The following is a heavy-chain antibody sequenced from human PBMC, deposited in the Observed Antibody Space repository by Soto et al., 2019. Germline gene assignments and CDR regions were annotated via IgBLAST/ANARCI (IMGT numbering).Heavy chain of an antibody. CDR1: GYTLTSYD. V-gene: IGHV1-8*01. CDR2: MNPNSGNT. CDR3: ARGGGLFYVFWSGYYTAPNYYMDV. Sequence: ASVKGSCKASGYTLTSYDINWVRQATGQGLEWMGWMNPNSGNTGYAQKFQGRVTMTRNTSISTAYMELSSLRSEDTAVYYCARGGGLFYVFWSGYYTAPNYYMDVWGKGTTVTVSS. J-gene: IGHJ6*03. D-gene: IGHD3-3*01.